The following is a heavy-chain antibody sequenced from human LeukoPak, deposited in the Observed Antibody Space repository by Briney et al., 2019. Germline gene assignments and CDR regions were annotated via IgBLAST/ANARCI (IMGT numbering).Heavy chain of an antibody. V-gene: IGHV3-21*01. CDR2: ISSSSYI. CDR1: GFTFSSYS. D-gene: IGHD2-2*01. J-gene: IGHJ4*02. CDR3: ARGAVVPYCSSTSCRAYYFDY. Sequence: GGSLRLSXAASGFTFSSYSMNWVRQAPGKGLEWVSSISSSSYIYYADSVKGRFTISRDNAKNSLYLQMNSLRAEDTAVYYCARGAVVPYCSSTSCRAYYFDYWGQGTLVTVSS.